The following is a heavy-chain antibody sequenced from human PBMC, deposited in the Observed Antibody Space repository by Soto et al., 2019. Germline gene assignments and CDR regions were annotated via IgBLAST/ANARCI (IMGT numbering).Heavy chain of an antibody. V-gene: IGHV1-8*02. Sequence: GASVKVSCKASGYTFTDYYIHWVRQAPGQGLEWMGWMNPISGGTGYAQKFQGRVTMTRNTSISTAYMELSSLRSEDTAVYYCASIAAAGAFDYWGQGTLVTVSS. J-gene: IGHJ4*02. CDR2: MNPISGGT. CDR3: ASIAAAGAFDY. CDR1: GYTFTDYY. D-gene: IGHD6-13*01.